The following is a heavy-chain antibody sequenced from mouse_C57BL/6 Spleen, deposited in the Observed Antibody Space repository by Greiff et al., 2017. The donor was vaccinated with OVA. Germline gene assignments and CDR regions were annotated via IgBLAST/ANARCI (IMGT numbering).Heavy chain of an antibody. CDR2: IHPNSGST. CDR3: AREGRKLVGTTRRYFDV. J-gene: IGHJ1*03. V-gene: IGHV1-64*01. CDR1: GYTFTSYW. D-gene: IGHD2-14*01. Sequence: VQLQQPGAELVKPGASVKLSCKASGYTFTSYWMHWVKQRPGQGLEWIGMIHPNSGSTNYNEKFKSKATLTVDKSSSTAYMQLSSLTSEDSAVYYCAREGRKLVGTTRRYFDVWGTVTTVTVSS.